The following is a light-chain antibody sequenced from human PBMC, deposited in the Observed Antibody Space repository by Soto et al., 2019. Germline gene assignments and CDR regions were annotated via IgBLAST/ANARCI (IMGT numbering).Light chain of an antibody. CDR1: QGISSA. CDR2: DAS. CDR3: QQFNSYPQQIT. Sequence: AIQLTQSPSSLSASVGDRVTITCRASQGISSALAWYQQKPGKAPKLLMYDASILESGVPSRFSGSGSGTDFTLTISSLQPEDFATYYCQQFNSYPQQITFGQGTRLEIK. V-gene: IGKV1-13*02. J-gene: IGKJ5*01.